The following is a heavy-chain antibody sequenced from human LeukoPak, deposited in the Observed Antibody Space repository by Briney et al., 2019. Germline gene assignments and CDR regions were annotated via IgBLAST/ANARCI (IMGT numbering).Heavy chain of an antibody. Sequence: GGSLRLSCAASGFTFSSNAMNWVRQAPGKGLEWVSSISMSSTYIYYADSVKGRFTISRANAKNSLYLQMDSLRDEATAVYYCTRAPYSSGWYTVDFWGQGTLVTVSS. J-gene: IGHJ4*02. D-gene: IGHD6-19*01. CDR3: TRAPYSSGWYTVDF. CDR1: GFTFSSNA. V-gene: IGHV3-21*01. CDR2: ISMSSTYI.